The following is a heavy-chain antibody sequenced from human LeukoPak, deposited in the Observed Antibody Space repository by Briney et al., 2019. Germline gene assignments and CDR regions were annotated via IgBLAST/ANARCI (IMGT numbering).Heavy chain of an antibody. CDR3: ARDARAVRGVSPYFDY. Sequence: GGSLRLSCAASGFTFSSYEMNWVRPAPGKGLEWVSYISSGGETIYYADSANGRFTISRDNAKNSLYLQMNSLRGEATAVYYCARDARAVRGVSPYFDYWGQGTLVTVSS. D-gene: IGHD3-10*01. CDR2: ISSGGETI. V-gene: IGHV3-48*03. J-gene: IGHJ4*02. CDR1: GFTFSSYE.